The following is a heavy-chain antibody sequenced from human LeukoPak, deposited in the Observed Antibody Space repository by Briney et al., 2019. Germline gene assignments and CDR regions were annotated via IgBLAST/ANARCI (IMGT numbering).Heavy chain of an antibody. D-gene: IGHD4-17*01. Sequence: GGSLRLSCAASGFTFSSYWMHWVRHAPGKGLVWVSRINSDGSSTSYADSVKGRFTISRDNAKNTLYLQMNSLRAEDTAVYYCARAHRNYGDYVLGYWGQGTLVTVSS. J-gene: IGHJ4*02. CDR3: ARAHRNYGDYVLGY. CDR1: GFTFSSYW. V-gene: IGHV3-74*01. CDR2: INSDGSST.